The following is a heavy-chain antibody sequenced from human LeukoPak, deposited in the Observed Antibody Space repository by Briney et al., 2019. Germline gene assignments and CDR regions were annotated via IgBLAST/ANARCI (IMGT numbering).Heavy chain of an antibody. Sequence: KPGESLKISCKGSGYIFATNWIAWVRQMPGQGLAWMGVIYPHDSETRYSPSFQGQVTISADKSINTAYLQWSSLKASDTAMYYCARAFYSNRELSHWGQGTLVTVSS. D-gene: IGHD4-11*01. CDR3: ARAFYSNRELSH. CDR2: IYPHDSET. CDR1: GYIFATNW. V-gene: IGHV5-51*01. J-gene: IGHJ4*02.